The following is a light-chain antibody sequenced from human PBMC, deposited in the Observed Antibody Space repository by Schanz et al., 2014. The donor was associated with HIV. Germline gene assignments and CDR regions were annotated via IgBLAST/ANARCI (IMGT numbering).Light chain of an antibody. CDR1: QSLGSNF. J-gene: IGKJ1*01. CDR2: GAS. CDR3: QQYGSPPWT. Sequence: IVLTQSPGTLSLSPGERATLSCRASQSLGSNFVAWYQQKPGQAPRLLIFGASNRATGVPDRFIGSESGTDFTLTISSMEPEDYAMYYCQQYGSPPWTFGQGTKVEVK. V-gene: IGKV3-20*01.